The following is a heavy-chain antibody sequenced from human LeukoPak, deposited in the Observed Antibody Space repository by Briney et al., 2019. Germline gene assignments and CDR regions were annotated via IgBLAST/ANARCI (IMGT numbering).Heavy chain of an antibody. D-gene: IGHD5-18*01. CDR3: AVTIQLWLPFDY. J-gene: IGHJ4*02. CDR1: GYTFTGNY. CDR2: INPNSAGT. Sequence: ASVKVSCKASGYTFTGNYMHWVRQDPGQGLEWMGWINPNSAGTNYAQKFQGRVTMTRDTSISTAYMELSRLRSDDTAVYYCAVTIQLWLPFDYWGQGTLVTVSS. V-gene: IGHV1-2*02.